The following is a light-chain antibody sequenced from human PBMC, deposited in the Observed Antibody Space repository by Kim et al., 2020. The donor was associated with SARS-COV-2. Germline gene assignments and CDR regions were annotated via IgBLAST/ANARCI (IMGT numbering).Light chain of an antibody. Sequence: GQRLTTSCAGSSSDTGSNSVNWYQHLPGTAPKLVIYNNDRRPSGVPDRFSGSKSGTSASLVISGLQSEDEAIYFCAAWDDSLSGRLFGGGTQLTVL. CDR3: AAWDDSLSGRL. CDR2: NND. J-gene: IGLJ2*01. CDR1: SSDTGSNS. V-gene: IGLV1-44*01.